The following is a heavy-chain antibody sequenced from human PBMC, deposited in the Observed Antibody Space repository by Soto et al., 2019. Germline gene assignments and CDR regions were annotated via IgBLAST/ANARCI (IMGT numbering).Heavy chain of an antibody. V-gene: IGHV4-4*02. CDR3: SRYNAASGTYYFDF. CDR2: INHRGSA. CDR1: GASASSTYW. D-gene: IGHD6-13*01. Sequence: PSETLSLTCAVSGASASSTYWWSWVRQPPGKGPEWIGEINHRGSANYNPSLKSRVTISVDIPKSQFSLRLTSVTAADTAVYYCSRYNAASGTYYFDFWGQGALVTVSS. J-gene: IGHJ4*02.